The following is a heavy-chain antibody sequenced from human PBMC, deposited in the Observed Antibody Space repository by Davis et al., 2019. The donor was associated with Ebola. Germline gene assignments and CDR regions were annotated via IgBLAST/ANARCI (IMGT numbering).Heavy chain of an antibody. CDR2: IYPGDSDT. CDR3: ARQESLYGWSDY. V-gene: IGHV5-51*01. CDR1: GYSFTTYW. Sequence: GESLKISCKGSGYSFTTYWIAWVRQTPAKGLEWMGIIYPGDSDTRYSPSFEGQVIISVDRSIKTVYLQWKSLRASDTAKYYCARQESLYGWSDYWGQGTLVTVSS. J-gene: IGHJ4*02. D-gene: IGHD2-8*01.